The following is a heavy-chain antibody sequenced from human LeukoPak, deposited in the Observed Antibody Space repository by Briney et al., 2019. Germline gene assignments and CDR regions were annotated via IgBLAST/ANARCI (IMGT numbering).Heavy chain of an antibody. D-gene: IGHD3-10*01. J-gene: IGHJ5*02. V-gene: IGHV3-7*01. CDR3: ASRVPLRFDP. CDR2: IKQDGSEK. Sequence: GRSLRLSCAASGFTFSSYGMHWVRQAPGKGLEWVANIKQDGSEKYYVDSVKGRFTISRDNAKNSLYLQMNSLRAEDTAVYYCASRVPLRFDPWGQGTLVTVSS. CDR1: GFTFSSYG.